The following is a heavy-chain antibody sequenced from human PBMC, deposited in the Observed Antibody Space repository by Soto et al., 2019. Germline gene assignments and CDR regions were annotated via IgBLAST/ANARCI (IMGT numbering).Heavy chain of an antibody. CDR1: GYTFTSYA. J-gene: IGHJ4*02. CDR2: INAGNGNT. Sequence: ASVKVSCKASGYTFTSYAMHWVRQAPGQRLEWMGWINAGNGNTKYSQKFQGRVTITRDTSASTAYMELSSLRSEDTAVYYCARVPIDSSGWYERYWGQGTLVTVPQ. D-gene: IGHD6-19*01. CDR3: ARVPIDSSGWYERY. V-gene: IGHV1-3*01.